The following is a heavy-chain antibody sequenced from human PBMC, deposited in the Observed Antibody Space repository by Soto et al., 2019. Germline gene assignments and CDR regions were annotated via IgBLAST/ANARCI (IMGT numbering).Heavy chain of an antibody. CDR3: ARASTLGRDFWSGYNLDY. CDR2: INPNSGGT. Sequence: GASVKVSCKASGYTFTGYYMHWVRQAPGQGLEWMGWINPNSGGTNYAQKFQGRVTITRDTSISTAYMELSRLRSDDTAVYYCARASTLGRDFWSGYNLDYWGQGTLVTVSS. J-gene: IGHJ4*02. V-gene: IGHV1-2*02. CDR1: GYTFTGYY. D-gene: IGHD3-3*01.